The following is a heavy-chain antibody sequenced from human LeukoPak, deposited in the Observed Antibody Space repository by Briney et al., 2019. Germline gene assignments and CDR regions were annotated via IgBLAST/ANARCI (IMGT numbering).Heavy chain of an antibody. CDR2: ISGSGGST. CDR3: AKDRSYYDILAGYSNGMDV. J-gene: IGHJ6*02. D-gene: IGHD3-9*01. Sequence: PGGSLRLSCAASGYTFNSYAMSWVRQAPGKGLEWVSAISGSGGSTYYADSVKGRFTISRDNSKNTLYLQMNSLRAEDTAVYYCAKDRSYYDILAGYSNGMDVWGQGTTVTVSS. CDR1: GYTFNSYA. V-gene: IGHV3-23*01.